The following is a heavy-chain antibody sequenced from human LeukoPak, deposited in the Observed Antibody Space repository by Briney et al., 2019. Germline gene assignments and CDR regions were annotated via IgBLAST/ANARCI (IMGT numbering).Heavy chain of an antibody. CDR3: ARDEVVVIRGYFDY. CDR1: GFTFSSYA. D-gene: IGHD3-22*01. V-gene: IGHV3-30*04. Sequence: GRSLRLSCAASGFTFSSYAMHWVRQAPGKGREWVAVISYDGSNKYYADSVKGRFTISRDNSKNTLYLQMNSLRAEDTAVYYCARDEVVVIRGYFDYWGQGTLVTVSS. CDR2: ISYDGSNK. J-gene: IGHJ4*02.